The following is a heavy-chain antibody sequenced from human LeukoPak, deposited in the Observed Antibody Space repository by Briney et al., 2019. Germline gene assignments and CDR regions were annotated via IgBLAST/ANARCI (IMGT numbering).Heavy chain of an antibody. J-gene: IGHJ4*02. V-gene: IGHV4-38-2*02. Sequence: SETLSLTCTVSGSSITSTHYWAWFRQPPGKGLEWIATVFQLQTVRTFNNPSLESRVTMSLDTSQNQFSLNLTSVTAADTALYFCARVLNVPKLIDSWGQGTLVTVSS. D-gene: IGHD3-10*02. CDR2: VFQLQTVRT. CDR1: GSSITSTHY. CDR3: ARVLNVPKLIDS.